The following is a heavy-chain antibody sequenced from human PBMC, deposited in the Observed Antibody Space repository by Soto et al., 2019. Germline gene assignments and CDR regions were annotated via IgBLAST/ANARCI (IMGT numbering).Heavy chain of an antibody. D-gene: IGHD3-22*01. CDR3: ATDLDYYYDSSGYPN. CDR1: GYTLTELS. Sequence: GASVKVSCKVSGYTLTELSMHWVRQAPGKGLEWMGGFDPEDGETIYAQKSQGRVTMTEDTSTDTAYMELSSLRSEDTAVYYCATDLDYYYDSSGYPNWGQGTLVTVSS. V-gene: IGHV1-24*01. J-gene: IGHJ4*02. CDR2: FDPEDGET.